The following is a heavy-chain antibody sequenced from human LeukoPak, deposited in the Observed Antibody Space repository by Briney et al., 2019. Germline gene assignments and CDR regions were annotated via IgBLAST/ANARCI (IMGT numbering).Heavy chain of an antibody. D-gene: IGHD2-2*01. CDR3: AKARHQLFYYYMDV. J-gene: IGHJ6*03. Sequence: GGSLRLSCAASGFTFSSYAMRWVRQAPGKGLEWVSAISGSGGSTYYADSVKGRFTISRDNSKNTLYLQMNSLRAEDTAVYYCAKARHQLFYYYMDVWGKGTTVTVSS. CDR1: GFTFSSYA. CDR2: ISGSGGST. V-gene: IGHV3-23*01.